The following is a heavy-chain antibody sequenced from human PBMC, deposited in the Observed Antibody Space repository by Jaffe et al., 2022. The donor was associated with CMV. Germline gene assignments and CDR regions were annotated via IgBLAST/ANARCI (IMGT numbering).Heavy chain of an antibody. CDR3: ARGGSDNYYYYYYMDV. Sequence: EVQLVESGGGLVQPGGSLRLSCAASGFTFSSYEMNWVRQAPGKGLEWVSYISSSGSTIYYADSVKGRFTISRDNAKNSLYLQMNSLRAEDTAVYYCARGGSDNYYYYYYMDVWGKGTTVTVSS. V-gene: IGHV3-48*03. J-gene: IGHJ6*03. D-gene: IGHD1-1*01. CDR2: ISSSGSTI. CDR1: GFTFSSYE.